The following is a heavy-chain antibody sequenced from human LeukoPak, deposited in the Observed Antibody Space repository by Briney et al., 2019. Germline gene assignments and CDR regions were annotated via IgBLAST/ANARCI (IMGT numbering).Heavy chain of an antibody. CDR3: ASHYGSGSFYSPFDY. V-gene: IGHV4-61*01. D-gene: IGHD3-10*01. J-gene: IGHJ4*02. CDR2: IYYSGST. CDR1: GGSISSGSYY. Sequence: SETLSLTCTVSGGSISSGSYYWSWIRQPPGKGLEWIGYIYYSGSTNYNPSLKSRVTISLDTSKNQFSLKLNSVTAADTAVYYYASHYGSGSFYSPFDYWGQGTLVTVSS.